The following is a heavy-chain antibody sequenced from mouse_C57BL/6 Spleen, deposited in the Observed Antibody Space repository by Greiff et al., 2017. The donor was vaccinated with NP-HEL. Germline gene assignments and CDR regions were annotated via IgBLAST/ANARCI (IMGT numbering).Heavy chain of an antibody. CDR2: LDPSDSYT. V-gene: IGHV1-69*01. D-gene: IGHD2-2*01. J-gene: IGHJ4*01. Sequence: QVQLQQPGAELVMPGASVKLSCKASGYTFTSYWMHWVKQRPGQGLEWIGELDPSDSYTNYNQKFKGKSTLTVDKSASTAYMQLSGLTSEDSSVYYCARGLRRAMDYWGQGTSVTVSS. CDR1: GYTFTSYW. CDR3: ARGLRRAMDY.